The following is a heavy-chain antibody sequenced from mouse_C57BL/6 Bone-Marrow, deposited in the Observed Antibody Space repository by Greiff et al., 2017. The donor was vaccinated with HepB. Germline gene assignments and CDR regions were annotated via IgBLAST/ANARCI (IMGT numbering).Heavy chain of an antibody. CDR3: ARDGYDDYYYLDY. Sequence: VQLQQSGPVLVKPGASVKMSCKASGYTFTDYYMNWVKQSHGKSLEWIGLINPYNGGTGYTQKFKGKNTLTVDKSSSTDYMELNSLTSEDSAVYYCARDGYDDYYYLDYWGQGTTLTVSS. J-gene: IGHJ2*01. CDR1: GYTFTDYY. V-gene: IGHV1-19*01. CDR2: INPYNGGT. D-gene: IGHD2-4*01.